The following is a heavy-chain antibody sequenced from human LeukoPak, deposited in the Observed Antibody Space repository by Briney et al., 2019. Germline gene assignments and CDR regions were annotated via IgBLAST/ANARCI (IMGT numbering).Heavy chain of an antibody. CDR1: GFTFSSYW. J-gene: IGHJ4*02. CDR2: INSDGSST. Sequence: GGSLRLSCAASGFTFSSYWMPWVRQAPGKGLVWVSRINSDGSSTSYADSVKGRFTISRDNAKNTLYLQMNSLRAEDTAVYYCARVERNYYDSSGYHYYFDYWGQGTLVTVSS. CDR3: ARVERNYYDSSGYHYYFDY. V-gene: IGHV3-74*01. D-gene: IGHD3-22*01.